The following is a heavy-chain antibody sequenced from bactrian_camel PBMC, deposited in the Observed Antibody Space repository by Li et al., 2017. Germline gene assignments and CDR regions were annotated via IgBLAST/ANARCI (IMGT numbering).Heavy chain of an antibody. CDR1: VYTYSRNC. V-gene: IGHV3S40*01. D-gene: IGHD1*01. Sequence: DVQLVESGGGSVQTGGSLRLSCVVTVYTYSRNCMGWFRQAPGKEREGVAMINTQIGTTYYADSVKGRFTISQDSTKHTVSLQMNGLTPEDTATYYCAARPYSWSGCGLKEYEFDYWGQGTQVTVS. CDR3: AARPYSWSGCGLKEYEFDY. J-gene: IGHJ4*01. CDR2: INTQIGTT.